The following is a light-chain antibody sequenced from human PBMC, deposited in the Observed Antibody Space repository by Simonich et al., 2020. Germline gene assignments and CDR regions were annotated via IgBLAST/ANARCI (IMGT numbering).Light chain of an antibody. CDR3: QQYNNWPPWT. J-gene: IGKJ1*01. CDR2: GAS. V-gene: IGKV3-15*01. Sequence: EIVMTQSPATLSVSPGERATLSCRASQSVSSNLAWYPQKPGQAPRLLLYGASTRATCIPARFSGSGSGTEFTLTISSLQSEDFAVYYCQQYNNWPPWTFGQGTKVEIK. CDR1: QSVSSN.